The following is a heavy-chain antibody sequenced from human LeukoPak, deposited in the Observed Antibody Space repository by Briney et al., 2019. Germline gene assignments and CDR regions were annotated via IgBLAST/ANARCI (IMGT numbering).Heavy chain of an antibody. Sequence: GGSLRLSCAASGFTFSSYAMSWVRQAPGKGLEWVSAISGSGGSTYYADSVKGRFTISRDNSKNTLYLQMNSLRAEDTAVYYCAQDLEATPWFDPWGQGTLVTVSS. D-gene: IGHD1-26*01. CDR3: AQDLEATPWFDP. CDR1: GFTFSSYA. V-gene: IGHV3-23*01. CDR2: ISGSGGST. J-gene: IGHJ5*02.